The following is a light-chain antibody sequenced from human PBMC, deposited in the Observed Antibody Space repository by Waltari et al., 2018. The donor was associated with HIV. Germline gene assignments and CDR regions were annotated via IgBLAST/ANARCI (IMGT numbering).Light chain of an antibody. J-gene: IGLJ2*01. CDR2: DLS. Sequence: QSALTQPRSVSGSPGQSVTISCTGTSRDVGSYNYVSWYQLRPGPSPPLILFDLSKRPSGVPDRFAGSVSGSTASLTISGLQADDAADYYCCSYAVSFTLIFGGGTTLTVL. V-gene: IGLV2-11*01. CDR1: SRDVGSYNY. CDR3: CSYAVSFTLI.